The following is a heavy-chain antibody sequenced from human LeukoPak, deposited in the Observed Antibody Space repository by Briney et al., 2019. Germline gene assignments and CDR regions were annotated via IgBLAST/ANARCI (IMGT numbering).Heavy chain of an antibody. CDR1: GYTFTSYG. Sequence: ASVKVSCKASGYTFTSYGISWVRQAPGQGLEWMGWISAYNGNTNYAQKLQGRVTMTTDTSTSTAYMELRSLRPDDTAVYYCARVSAITMVRGVIGFDIWGQGTMVTVSS. J-gene: IGHJ3*02. V-gene: IGHV1-18*01. D-gene: IGHD3-10*01. CDR3: ARVSAITMVRGVIGFDI. CDR2: ISAYNGNT.